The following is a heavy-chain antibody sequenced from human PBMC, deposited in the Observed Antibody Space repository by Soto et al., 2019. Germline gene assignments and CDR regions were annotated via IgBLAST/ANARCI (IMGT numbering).Heavy chain of an antibody. Sequence: QVQLQQWGAGLLKPTETLSLTSAVYGGSFSGYYWSWIRQPTGKGLEWIGEINHSGSTNYNPSLKSRVTISVDTSKNQFSLKLSSVTAADTAVYYCARRRGRYFDYWGQGTLVTVSS. CDR3: ARRRGRYFDY. J-gene: IGHJ4*02. V-gene: IGHV4-34*01. CDR2: INHSGST. CDR1: GGSFSGYY.